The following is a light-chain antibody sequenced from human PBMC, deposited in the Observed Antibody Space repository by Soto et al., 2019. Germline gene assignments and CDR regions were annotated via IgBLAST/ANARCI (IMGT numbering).Light chain of an antibody. V-gene: IGLV2-14*01. CDR3: TSYTIIRIWV. CDR1: SGDVGHYNY. CDR2: EVS. Sequence: QSALTQPASVSGSPGQSITISCTGSSGDVGHYNYVSWYQQHPGKAPKLMIYEVSNRPSGVSNRFSGSKSGNTASLIISGLQAEDEADYYCTSYTIIRIWVFGGGTKLTVL. J-gene: IGLJ3*02.